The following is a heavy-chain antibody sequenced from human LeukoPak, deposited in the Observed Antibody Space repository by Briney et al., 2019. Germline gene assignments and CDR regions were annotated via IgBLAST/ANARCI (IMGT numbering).Heavy chain of an antibody. J-gene: IGHJ6*03. CDR3: ATPGGKYGAGYYYYMDV. CDR1: GGTFSSYA. CDR2: IIPIFGTA. Sequence: SVKVSCKASGGTFSSYAISWVRQAPGQGLEWMGGIIPIFGTANYAQKFQGRVTITTDESASTAYMELSSLRSEDTAVYYCATPGGKYGAGYYYYMDVWGKGTTVTVSS. V-gene: IGHV1-69*05. D-gene: IGHD3-16*01.